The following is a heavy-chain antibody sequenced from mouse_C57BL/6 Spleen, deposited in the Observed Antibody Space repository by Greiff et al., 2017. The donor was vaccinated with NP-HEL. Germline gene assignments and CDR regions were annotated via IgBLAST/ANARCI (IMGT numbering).Heavy chain of an antibody. Sequence: QVQLQQSGAELVRPGTSVKVSCKASGYAFTNYLIEWVKQRPGQGLEWIGVINPGSGGTNYNEKFKGKATLTADKSSSTAYMQLSSLTSEDSAVYFCARSDSSGYVAWFAYWGQGTLVTVSA. CDR1: GYAFTNYL. CDR2: INPGSGGT. D-gene: IGHD3-2*02. CDR3: ARSDSSGYVAWFAY. J-gene: IGHJ3*01. V-gene: IGHV1-54*01.